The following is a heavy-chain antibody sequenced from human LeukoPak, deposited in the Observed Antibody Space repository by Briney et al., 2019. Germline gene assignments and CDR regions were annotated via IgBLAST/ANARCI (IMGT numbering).Heavy chain of an antibody. V-gene: IGHV1-18*01. CDR2: ISAYNGNT. CDR1: GYTFTSYG. J-gene: IGHJ4*02. Sequence: ASVKASCRASGYTFTSYGISWVRQAPGQGLEWMGWISAYNGNTNYAQKLQGRVTMTTDTSTSTAYMELRSLRSDDTAVYYCARAGLTGYYNSFDYWGQGTLVTVSS. CDR3: ARAGLTGYYNSFDY. D-gene: IGHD3-9*01.